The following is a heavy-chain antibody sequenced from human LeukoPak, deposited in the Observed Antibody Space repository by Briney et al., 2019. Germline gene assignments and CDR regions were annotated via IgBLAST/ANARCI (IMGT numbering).Heavy chain of an antibody. Sequence: HPGGSLRLSCAASGFTFSSYAMSWVRQAPGKGLEWVSAISGSGGSTYYADSVKGRFTISRDNSKNTLYLQMNSLRAEDTAVYYCAKDHFVSGIFSPQYYFDYGGQEPLVPVPS. CDR2: ISGSGGST. D-gene: IGHD3-10*01. CDR1: GFTFSSYA. J-gene: IGHJ4*02. CDR3: AKDHFVSGIFSPQYYFDY. V-gene: IGHV3-23*01.